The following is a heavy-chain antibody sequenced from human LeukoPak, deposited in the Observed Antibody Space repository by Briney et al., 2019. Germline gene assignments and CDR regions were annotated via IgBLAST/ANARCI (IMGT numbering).Heavy chain of an antibody. Sequence: PGGSLRLSCAASGFNFTKYNMNWVRQAPGKGLEWVSSIHSSSGSIYYADSLKGRFTISRDNAKNSLYLQMNSLRAEDTAVYYCARDLAWDAFDIWGQGTMVTVSS. J-gene: IGHJ3*02. CDR1: GFNFTKYN. CDR3: ARDLAWDAFDI. V-gene: IGHV3-21*01. CDR2: IHSSSGSI.